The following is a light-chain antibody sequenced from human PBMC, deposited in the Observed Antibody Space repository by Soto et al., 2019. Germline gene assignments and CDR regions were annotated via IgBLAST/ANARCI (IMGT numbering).Light chain of an antibody. CDR2: KAS. CDR1: QNVNTW. V-gene: IGKV1-5*03. Sequence: DIQMTQSPSTLSASVGDRVTITCRASQNVNTWLAWYQQKPGKAPKVLIYKASSLQSGAPSRFSGSGSGTEFTLTISSLQPDDFATNYCQQYNTLPPYTFGQG. J-gene: IGKJ2*01. CDR3: QQYNTLPPYT.